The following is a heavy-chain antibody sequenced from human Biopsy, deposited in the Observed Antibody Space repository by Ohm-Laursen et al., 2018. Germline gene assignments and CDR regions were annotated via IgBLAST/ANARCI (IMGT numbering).Heavy chain of an antibody. CDR3: ARDRGYYSDRTVPGYFDL. J-gene: IGHJ2*01. V-gene: IGHV4-59*01. D-gene: IGHD3-22*01. CDR2: VYYTGST. Sequence: GTLSLTCTVSGDSISSYYWSWIRQPPGKGLHWIGYVYYTGSTDYNPSLQSRVTISVDTSKNHFSLRLRSVTPADTAIYYCARDRGYYSDRTVPGYFDLWGRGTLVTVSS. CDR1: GDSISSYY.